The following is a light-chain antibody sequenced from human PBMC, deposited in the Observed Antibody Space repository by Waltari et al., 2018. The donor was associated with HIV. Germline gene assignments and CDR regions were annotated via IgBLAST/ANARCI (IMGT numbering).Light chain of an antibody. CDR2: QDN. V-gene: IGLV6-57*04. Sequence: NFMLTQPHSVSESPGKTVTISCTRSSGSIAKNYVQWYQKLPGSAPTIVIYQDNQRPSAVPVRFSGSIDSSSNSASLTISGLKTEDEADYYCQSYDNNNPKVFGGGTKLTVL. CDR1: SGSIAKNY. J-gene: IGLJ2*01. CDR3: QSYDNNNPKV.